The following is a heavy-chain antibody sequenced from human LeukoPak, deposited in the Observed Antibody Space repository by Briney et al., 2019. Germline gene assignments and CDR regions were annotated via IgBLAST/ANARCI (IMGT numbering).Heavy chain of an antibody. D-gene: IGHD3-9*01. CDR3: ARPYDILTGYFDY. V-gene: IGHV5-51*01. CDR1: GYSFTSYW. CDR2: IYPGDSDT. J-gene: IGHJ4*02. Sequence: GESLKISCKGSGYSFTSYWIGWVRQMPGKGLGWMGIIYPGDSDTRYSPSFQGQVTISADKSISTAYLQWSSLKASDTAMYYCARPYDILTGYFDYWGQGTLVTVSS.